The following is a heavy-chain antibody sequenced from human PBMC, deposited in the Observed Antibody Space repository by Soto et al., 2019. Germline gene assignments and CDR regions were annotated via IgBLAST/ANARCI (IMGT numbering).Heavy chain of an antibody. J-gene: IGHJ6*03. CDR3: AKGLGDYYYMDV. V-gene: IGHV3-23*01. CDR1: GFTFSSYT. CDR2: ISDSGGST. Sequence: EVQLLESGGGLVQPGGSLRLSCAASGFTFSSYTMSWVRQAPGKGLEWVSAISDSGGSTYYADSVKGRFTISRDNSKHTLFSQVNSLRAEDTAVYYCAKGLGDYYYMDVWGKGTTVTVSS.